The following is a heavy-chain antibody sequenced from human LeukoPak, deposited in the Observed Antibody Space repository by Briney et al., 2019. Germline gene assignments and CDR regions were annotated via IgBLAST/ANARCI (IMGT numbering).Heavy chain of an antibody. V-gene: IGHV4-39*01. CDR2: MSYSGHT. J-gene: IGHJ4*02. D-gene: IGHD3-9*01. CDR3: ARLYDILTGYYFDY. Sequence: PSETLSLTCTISGDSIGRINYYWGWIRQPPGKGLEWIVSMSYSGHTYYNPSLKSRVTTSIDTSKNQLSLKLSSVTAADTAVYYCARLYDILTGYYFDYWGQGTLVTVSS. CDR1: GDSIGRINYY.